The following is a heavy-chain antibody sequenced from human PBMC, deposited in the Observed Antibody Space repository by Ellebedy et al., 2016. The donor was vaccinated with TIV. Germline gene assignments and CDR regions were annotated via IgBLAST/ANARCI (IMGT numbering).Heavy chain of an antibody. CDR2: ITNTGSNT. J-gene: IGHJ6*02. V-gene: IGHV3-11*01. CDR1: GFIFGDYY. CDR3: GRAREPGYFAYYYYGMDV. Sequence: PGGSLRLSCAASGFIFGDYYMSWVRQAPGKGLEWVSYITNTGSNTYYADSVKGRFTVARDNAKNSLYLQMNSLRAEDTVVYYCGRAREPGYFAYYYYGMDVWGQGTTVTVSS. D-gene: IGHD3-9*01.